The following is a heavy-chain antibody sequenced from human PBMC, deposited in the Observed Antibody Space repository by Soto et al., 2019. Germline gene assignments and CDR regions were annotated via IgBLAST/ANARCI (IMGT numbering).Heavy chain of an antibody. CDR3: AKDRAVVGTRTSGGFDC. CDR2: ISGSGDDT. J-gene: IGHJ4*02. D-gene: IGHD6-13*01. CDR1: GFTFSNYD. V-gene: IGHV3-23*01. Sequence: EVQLLESGGGLVQPGGSLGLSCVASGFTFSNYDMNWVRQAPRKGLEWVSHISGSGDDTDYADSVKGRFTISRDSSKNTLYLQMNSLRAEDTALYYCAKDRAVVGTRTSGGFDCWGQGTLVTVSS.